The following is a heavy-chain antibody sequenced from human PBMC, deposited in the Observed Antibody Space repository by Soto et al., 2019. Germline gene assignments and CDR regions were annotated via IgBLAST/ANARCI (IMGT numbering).Heavy chain of an antibody. D-gene: IGHD6-19*01. CDR2: IKSKTDGGTT. Sequence: EVQLVESGGGLVKTGGSLRLSCAASGFTFSNAWMSWVRQAPGKGLEWVGRIKSKTDGGTTDYAAPVKGRFTISRDDSTNTLYLQMNSLKTEDTVVYYCTTRLAVVGEYYYYSMDVWGKGTTVTVSS. J-gene: IGHJ6*03. V-gene: IGHV3-15*01. CDR3: TTRLAVVGEYYYYSMDV. CDR1: GFTFSNAW.